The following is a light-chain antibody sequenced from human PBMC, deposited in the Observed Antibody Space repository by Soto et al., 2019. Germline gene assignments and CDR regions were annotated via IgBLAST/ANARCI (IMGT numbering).Light chain of an antibody. V-gene: IGKV3-20*01. CDR3: QHYGRSPA. Sequence: EIVLTQSPGTLSLSPGERATLSCRASQSVSSSYLAWYQQKPGQAPRLLIYGASSRATGIPDRFSGSGSGTDFTLTISRLEPEDVEVYYCQHYGRSPAFGGGTKVEIK. CDR1: QSVSSSY. J-gene: IGKJ4*01. CDR2: GAS.